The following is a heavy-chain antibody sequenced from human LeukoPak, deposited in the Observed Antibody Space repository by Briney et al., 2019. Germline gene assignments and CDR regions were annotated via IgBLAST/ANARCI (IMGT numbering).Heavy chain of an antibody. J-gene: IGHJ4*02. D-gene: IGHD3-10*01. Sequence: PSETLSLTCAVYGGSFSGYYWSWIRQPPGKGLEWIGEINHSGSTNYNPSLKSRVTISVDTSKNQFSLKLSSVTAADTAVYYCARRYRRGSGSYYKGGHFDYWGQGTLVTVSS. V-gene: IGHV4-34*01. CDR1: GGSFSGYY. CDR2: INHSGST. CDR3: ARRYRRGSGSYYKGGHFDY.